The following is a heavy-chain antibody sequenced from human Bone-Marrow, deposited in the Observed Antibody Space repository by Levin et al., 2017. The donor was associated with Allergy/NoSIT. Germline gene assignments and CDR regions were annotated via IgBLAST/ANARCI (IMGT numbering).Heavy chain of an antibody. CDR1: GYSFTSYD. CDR3: ARGYCGGGVCYSSSMGKDY. D-gene: IGHD2-21*02. Sequence: KAGGSLRLSCKASGYSFTSYDINWVRQATGQGLECMGWMNPNSGNTGYAQKFQGRVTMTRNTPITTAYMELSGLRSDDTAVYYCARGYCGGGVCYSSSMGKDYWGQGTLVTVSS. CDR2: MNPNSGNT. J-gene: IGHJ4*02. V-gene: IGHV1-8*01.